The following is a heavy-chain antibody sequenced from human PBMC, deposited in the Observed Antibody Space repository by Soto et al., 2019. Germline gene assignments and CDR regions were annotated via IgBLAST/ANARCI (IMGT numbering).Heavy chain of an antibody. Sequence: DSVKVSCKASGYTFTSYGISWVRQAPGQGLEWMGWISAYNGNTNYAQKLQGRVTMTTDTSTSTAYMELRSLRSDDTAVYYCAREVNDFWSGSHGMDVWGQGTTVTVSS. CDR2: ISAYNGNT. D-gene: IGHD3-3*01. CDR1: GYTFTSYG. V-gene: IGHV1-18*04. CDR3: AREVNDFWSGSHGMDV. J-gene: IGHJ6*02.